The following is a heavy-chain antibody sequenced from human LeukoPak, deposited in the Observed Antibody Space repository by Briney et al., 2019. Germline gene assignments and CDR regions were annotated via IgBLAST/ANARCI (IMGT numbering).Heavy chain of an antibody. Sequence: GESLRLSCAASRFSLSGYSMNWVRQTPGKGLEWISYISSSMSITYYADSVKGRFTISRDNAKNSLYLQMNGLTDEDTAVYYCARGSLNYYASGSYYMVFWGQGTLVTVSS. CDR1: RFSLSGYS. J-gene: IGHJ4*02. V-gene: IGHV3-48*02. CDR2: ISSSMSIT. CDR3: ARGSLNYYASGSYYMVF. D-gene: IGHD3-10*01.